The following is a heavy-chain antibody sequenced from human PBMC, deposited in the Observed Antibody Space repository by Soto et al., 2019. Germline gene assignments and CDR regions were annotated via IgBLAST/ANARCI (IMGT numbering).Heavy chain of an antibody. Sequence: PGGSLRLSCSASGFTFSSYDMHWVRQAPGKGLEWVSAIGTAGDTYYPGSVKGRFTISRENAKNSLYLQMNSLRAGDTAVYYCAYDRGKRRDWPFDHWGRGTLVTVSS. CDR3: AYDRGKRRDWPFDH. J-gene: IGHJ2*01. D-gene: IGHD3-10*02. CDR2: IGTAGDT. V-gene: IGHV3-13*01. CDR1: GFTFSSYD.